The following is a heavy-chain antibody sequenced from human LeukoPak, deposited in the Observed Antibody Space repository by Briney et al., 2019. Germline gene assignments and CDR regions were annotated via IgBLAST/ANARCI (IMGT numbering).Heavy chain of an antibody. CDR3: ARQELAPIAVAGTDSDY. V-gene: IGHV1-18*01. CDR2: ISAYNGNT. CDR1: GYTFTSYG. D-gene: IGHD6-19*01. Sequence: ASVKVSCKASGYTFTSYGISWVRQAPGQGLEWMGWISAYNGNTNYAQKLQGRVTMTTDTSTSTAYMELRNLRSDDTAVYYCARQELAPIAVAGTDSDYWGQGTLVTVSS. J-gene: IGHJ4*02.